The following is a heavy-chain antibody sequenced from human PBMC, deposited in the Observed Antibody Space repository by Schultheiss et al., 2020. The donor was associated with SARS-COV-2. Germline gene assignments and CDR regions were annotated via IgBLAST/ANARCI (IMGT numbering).Heavy chain of an antibody. CDR3: ARDLGITIFGVVIGGMDV. V-gene: IGHV3-30*04. Sequence: GGSLRLSCAASGFTFSSYAMHWVRQAPGKGLEWVAVISYDGSNKYYADSVKGRFTISRDNSKNTLYLQMNSLRAEDRAVYYCARDLGITIFGVVIGGMDVWGQGTTVTVSS. CDR1: GFTFSSYA. J-gene: IGHJ6*02. D-gene: IGHD3-3*01. CDR2: ISYDGSNK.